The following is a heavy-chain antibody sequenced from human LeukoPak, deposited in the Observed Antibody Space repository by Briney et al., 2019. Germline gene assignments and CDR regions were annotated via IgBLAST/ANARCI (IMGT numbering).Heavy chain of an antibody. J-gene: IGHJ4*02. D-gene: IGHD6-19*01. Sequence: ASVKVSCKASGYTFTSYGISRVRHAPGQGLEWMGGISTYTGNTNNAQKLQGRVTMTTDTSTSTDYMELGSLRSEDTAVYSCARALLRSGWTEMNVYWGQGTLVTVSS. V-gene: IGHV1-18*01. CDR1: GYTFTSYG. CDR3: ARALLRSGWTEMNVY. CDR2: ISTYTGNT.